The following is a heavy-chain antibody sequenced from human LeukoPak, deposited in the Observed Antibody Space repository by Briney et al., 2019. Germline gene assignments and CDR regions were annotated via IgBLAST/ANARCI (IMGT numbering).Heavy chain of an antibody. CDR1: GYTLTELS. Sequence: SVKVSCKVSGYTLTELSMHWVRQDPGQGLEWMGGIIPIFGTANYAQKFQGRVTITADESTSTAYMELSSLRSEDTAVYYCARGRQTYYYDSSGYNWFDPWGQGTLVTVSS. CDR2: IIPIFGTA. V-gene: IGHV1-69*13. D-gene: IGHD3-22*01. CDR3: ARGRQTYYYDSSGYNWFDP. J-gene: IGHJ5*02.